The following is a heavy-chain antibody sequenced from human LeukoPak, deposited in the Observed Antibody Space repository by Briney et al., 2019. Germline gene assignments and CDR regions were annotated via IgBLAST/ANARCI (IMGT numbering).Heavy chain of an antibody. J-gene: IGHJ4*02. CDR3: ARLSTAVAGNLFDY. Sequence: PSETLSLTCSVSGTSFSNDYWSWVRQAPGMGLEWIGYIYHNGRTNYSPTLKSRITVSIDTSQKKFSLKVISVTAADTAVYYCARLSTAVAGNLFDYWGQGTLVTVSS. D-gene: IGHD6-19*01. CDR2: IYHNGRT. V-gene: IGHV4-59*01. CDR1: GTSFSNDY.